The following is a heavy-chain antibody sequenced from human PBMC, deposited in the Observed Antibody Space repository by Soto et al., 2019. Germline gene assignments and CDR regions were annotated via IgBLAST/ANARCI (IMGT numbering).Heavy chain of an antibody. Sequence: SETLSLTCAVYGGSFSGYYWRWIRQPPGKGLEWIGEINHSGSTNHNPSLKSRVTISVDTPKNQFSLKLSSVTAADTAVYYCARAAMVYYYYYYGMDVWGQGTTVTVSS. D-gene: IGHD5-18*01. V-gene: IGHV4-34*01. J-gene: IGHJ6*02. CDR3: ARAAMVYYYYYYGMDV. CDR2: INHSGST. CDR1: GGSFSGYY.